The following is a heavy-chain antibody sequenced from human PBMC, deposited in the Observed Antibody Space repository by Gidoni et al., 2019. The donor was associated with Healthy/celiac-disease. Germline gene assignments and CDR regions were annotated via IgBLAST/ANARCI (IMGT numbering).Heavy chain of an antibody. J-gene: IGHJ6*02. CDR3: ARDPSPNDSSGVYYYYYYGMDV. CDR1: GYTVTSYY. D-gene: IGHD3-22*01. Sequence: QVQLVQSGAEVKKPGASVKVSCKASGYTVTSYYMHWVRQAPGQGLEWMGIINPSGGSTSYAQKFQGRVTMTRDTSTSTVYMELSSLRSEDTAVYYCARDPSPNDSSGVYYYYYYGMDVWGQGTTVTVSS. CDR2: INPSGGST. V-gene: IGHV1-46*01.